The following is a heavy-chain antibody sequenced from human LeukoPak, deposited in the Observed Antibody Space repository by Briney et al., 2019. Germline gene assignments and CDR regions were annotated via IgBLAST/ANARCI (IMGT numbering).Heavy chain of an antibody. CDR2: IDHIGTT. J-gene: IGHJ4*02. V-gene: IGHV4-39*01. CDR3: ARIRTYYYDSSGYYVDY. CDR1: GDSISSSYYY. Sequence: SETLSLTCTVSGDSISSSYYYWGWIRQPPGKGLEWIGSIDHIGTTYYNPSVKSRVTISVDTSKNQFSLKLSSVTAADTAVYYCARIRTYYYDSSGYYVDYWGQGTLVTVSS. D-gene: IGHD3-22*01.